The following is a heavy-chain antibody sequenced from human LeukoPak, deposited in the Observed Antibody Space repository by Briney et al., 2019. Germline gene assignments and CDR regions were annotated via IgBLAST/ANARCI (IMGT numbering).Heavy chain of an antibody. CDR3: ARDHCSSTSCYAHAFDI. CDR1: GGSISSYY. Sequence: SETLSLTCTVSGGSISSYYWSWIRQPAGKGLEWIGGIYTSGSTNYDPSLKSRVTMSVDTSKNQFSLKLSSVSAADTAVYYCARDHCSSTSCYAHAFDIWGQGTMVTVSS. D-gene: IGHD2-2*01. CDR2: IYTSGST. J-gene: IGHJ3*02. V-gene: IGHV4-4*07.